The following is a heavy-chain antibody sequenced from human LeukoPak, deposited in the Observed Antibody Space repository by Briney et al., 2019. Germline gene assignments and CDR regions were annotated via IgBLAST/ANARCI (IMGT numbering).Heavy chain of an antibody. CDR2: ISYDGST. Sequence: SQTLSLTCTVSGGSIDIDGYYWSWIRQPPGQGLEWIGYISYDGSTFYTPTLESRVSISRDTSKNQFSLTLTSVTAADTAIYYWGREPRNPFFLGEVWGQGTLVAVS. CDR3: GREPRNPFFLGEV. V-gene: IGHV4-31*03. J-gene: IGHJ1*01. CDR1: GGSIDIDGYY. D-gene: IGHD7-27*01.